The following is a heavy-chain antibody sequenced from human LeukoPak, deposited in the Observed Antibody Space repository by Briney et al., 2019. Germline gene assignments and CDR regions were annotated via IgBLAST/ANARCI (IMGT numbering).Heavy chain of an antibody. CDR1: GLVFSRSG. Sequence: GGSLRLSCAASGLVFSRSGMHWIRQAPGKGLEWVAFLQYDESEIYYAESVKGRFTIFRDNSKNTLYLQMSSLRSDDTAVYYCVSEERAVKDSWGQGTLVSVSS. V-gene: IGHV3-30*02. CDR2: LQYDESEI. D-gene: IGHD3-10*01. CDR3: VSEERAVKDS. J-gene: IGHJ4*02.